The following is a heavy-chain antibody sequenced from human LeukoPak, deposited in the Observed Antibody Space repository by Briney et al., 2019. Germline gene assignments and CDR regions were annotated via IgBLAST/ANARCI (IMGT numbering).Heavy chain of an antibody. Sequence: GGSLRLSCAASGFTFSDSSMHWVRQASEKGLEWVGRIRSKASNYATAYAASVKGRFTISRDDSKDTAYLQMNSLKTEDTAVYCCIPITAATTLPGGHWGQGTLVTVSS. D-gene: IGHD6-13*01. CDR3: IPITAATTLPGGH. CDR2: IRSKASNYAT. J-gene: IGHJ4*02. V-gene: IGHV3-73*01. CDR1: GFTFSDSS.